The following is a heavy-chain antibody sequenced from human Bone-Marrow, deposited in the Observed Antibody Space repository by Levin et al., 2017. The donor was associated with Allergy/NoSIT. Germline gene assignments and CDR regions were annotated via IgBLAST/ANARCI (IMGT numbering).Heavy chain of an antibody. D-gene: IGHD2-21*02. Sequence: GASVKVSCKASGGSFYNYAFNWVRQAPGQGLEWMGGFNPIFGSANYPQTFQGRVTITADESTSTAYLELGSLRSDDTAIYYCTTYAGDSWFDPWGQGTLVTVSS. V-gene: IGHV1-69*13. CDR1: GGSFYNYA. CDR3: TTYAGDSWFDP. CDR2: FNPIFGSA. J-gene: IGHJ5*02.